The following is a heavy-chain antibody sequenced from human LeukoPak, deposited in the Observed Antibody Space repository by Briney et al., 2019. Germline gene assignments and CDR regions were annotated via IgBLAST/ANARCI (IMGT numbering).Heavy chain of an antibody. CDR3: ARAIAVAGVDY. V-gene: IGHV1-18*01. Sequence: ASVKVSCKASGGTFSSYAISWVRQAPGQGLEWMGWISAYNGNTNYAQKLQGRVTMTTDTSTSTAYMELRSLRSDDTAVYYCARAIAVAGVDYWGQGTLVTVSS. J-gene: IGHJ4*02. CDR1: GGTFSSYA. D-gene: IGHD6-19*01. CDR2: ISAYNGNT.